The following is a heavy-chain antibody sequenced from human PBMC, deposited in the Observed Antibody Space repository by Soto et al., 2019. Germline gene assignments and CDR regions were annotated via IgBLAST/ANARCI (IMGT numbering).Heavy chain of an antibody. D-gene: IGHD6-13*01. CDR3: ARHGAYSTSVYYYYGMDV. CDR1: GGAINSTVYY. V-gene: IGHV4-39*01. CDR2: SNYGGPT. J-gene: IGHJ6*02. Sequence: PSDTLSLNCTVSGGAINSTVYYWGWIRQPPGKGLEWIGSSNYGGPTYYSPSLQSRVTISLDTAKNHFSLNLRSVTAADTAVYYCARHGAYSTSVYYYYGMDVWGQVTTVTVSS.